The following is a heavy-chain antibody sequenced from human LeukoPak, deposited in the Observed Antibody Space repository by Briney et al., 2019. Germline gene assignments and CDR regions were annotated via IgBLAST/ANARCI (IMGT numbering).Heavy chain of an antibody. D-gene: IGHD5-18*01. J-gene: IGHJ4*02. CDR3: ARRRYNYDY. CDR1: GGSISSYY. V-gene: IGHV4-59*01. Sequence: SETLSLTCTVSGGSISSYYWSWIRQPPGKGLEWIGYIYYSENTIYNPSLKSRVTISIDTSKNQFSLKLSSVTAADTAVYYCARRRYNYDYWGQGTLVTVSS. CDR2: IYYSENT.